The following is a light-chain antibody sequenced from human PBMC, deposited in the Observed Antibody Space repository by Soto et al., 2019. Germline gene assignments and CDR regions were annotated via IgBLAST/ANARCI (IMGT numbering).Light chain of an antibody. CDR3: QQYGSSPPT. CDR1: RSVSTNY. V-gene: IGKV3-20*01. J-gene: IGKJ1*01. Sequence: EIVLTQSPGTLSLSPGERATLSCRASRSVSTNYVAWYQRKPGQAPRLLIYGASSRATDIPRRFSGSWSGNDVTLTITRLEPEDFAVYYCQQYGSSPPTFGQGTKVESK. CDR2: GAS.